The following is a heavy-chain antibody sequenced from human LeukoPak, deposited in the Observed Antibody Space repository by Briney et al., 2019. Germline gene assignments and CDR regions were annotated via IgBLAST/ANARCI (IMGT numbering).Heavy chain of an antibody. D-gene: IGHD3-16*02. CDR2: INHSGST. CDR1: GGSFSGYY. V-gene: IGHV4-34*01. J-gene: IGHJ4*02. CDR3: VRLIGLGEVSPYFDS. Sequence: SETLSLTCAVYGGSFSGYYWSWIRQPPGKGLEWIGEINHSGSTNYNPSLKSRVTISVDTSKNQFSLKLSSVTAPDTAVYYCVRLIGLGEVSPYFDSWGQGRLATVSS.